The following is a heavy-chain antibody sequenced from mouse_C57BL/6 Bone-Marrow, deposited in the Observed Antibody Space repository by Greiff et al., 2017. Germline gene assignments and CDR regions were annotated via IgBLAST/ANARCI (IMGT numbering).Heavy chain of an antibody. V-gene: IGHV1-52*01. D-gene: IGHD1-1*01. CDR3: ARDYYYGSSLAY. J-gene: IGHJ3*01. CDR1: SYTFTSYW. Sequence: VKLQQPGAELVRPGSSVKLSCKASSYTFTSYWMHWVKQRPIQGLEWIGNIDPSDSETHYNQKFKDKATLTVDKSSSTAYMQLSSLTSEDSAVYYCARDYYYGSSLAYWGQGTLVTVSA. CDR2: IDPSDSET.